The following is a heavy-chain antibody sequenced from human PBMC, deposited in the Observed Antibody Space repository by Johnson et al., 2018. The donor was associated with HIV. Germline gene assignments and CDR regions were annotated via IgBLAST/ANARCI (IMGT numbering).Heavy chain of an antibody. J-gene: IGHJ3*02. V-gene: IGHV3-30*02. CDR2: LRYDGTNK. CDR3: AKIRRAYYEDAFDI. CDR1: GFNFNGFG. D-gene: IGHD3-22*01. Sequence: QMLLVESGGGVVQPGGSLRLSCAASGFNFNGFGKHWVRQAPGKGLEWVAFLRYDGTNKYSPDSVKGRFTISRDNSKNTVYLQMNRLRPEDTAVYYCAKIRRAYYEDAFDIWGQGTMVTVSS.